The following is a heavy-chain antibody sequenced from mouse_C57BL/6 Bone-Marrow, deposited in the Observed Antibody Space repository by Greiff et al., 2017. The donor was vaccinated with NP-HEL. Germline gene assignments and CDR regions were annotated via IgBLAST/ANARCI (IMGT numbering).Heavy chain of an antibody. Sequence: VQLQQSGPELVKPGASVKISCKASGYTFTDYYMNWVKQSHGKSLEWIGDINPNNGGTSYNQKFKGKATLTVDKSSSTAYMELLSLTSEDSAVYYCARSDGYYVDYWGQGTSVTVSS. CDR1: GYTFTDYY. CDR2: INPNNGGT. V-gene: IGHV1-26*01. D-gene: IGHD2-3*01. CDR3: ARSDGYYVDY. J-gene: IGHJ4*01.